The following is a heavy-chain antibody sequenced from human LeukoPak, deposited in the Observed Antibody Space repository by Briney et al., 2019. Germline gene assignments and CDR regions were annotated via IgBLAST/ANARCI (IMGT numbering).Heavy chain of an antibody. CDR3: ARARYDILTGYYPHFDY. Sequence: GGSLRLSCAASGFTFSSYWMSWVRQAPGKGLEWVANIKQDGSEKHYVDSVKGRFTISRDNAKNSLYLQMNSLRAEDTAVYYCARARYDILTGYYPHFDYWGQGTLVTVSS. V-gene: IGHV3-7*04. J-gene: IGHJ4*02. CDR1: GFTFSSYW. D-gene: IGHD3-9*01. CDR2: IKQDGSEK.